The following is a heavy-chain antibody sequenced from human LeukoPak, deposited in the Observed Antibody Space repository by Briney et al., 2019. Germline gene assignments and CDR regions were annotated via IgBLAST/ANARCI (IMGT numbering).Heavy chain of an antibody. J-gene: IGHJ5*02. V-gene: IGHV4-39*01. Sequence: SETLSLTCTVSGGSISSSSYYWGWIRQSPGGGLEWIGSIDYSGYTYYHPSLKSRVTISVGTSKTKFSLRLNSVTAADTAVYYCARSRTFGAVTIRGTGWFDPWGQGTLVTVSS. CDR3: ARSRTFGAVTIRGTGWFDP. CDR1: GGSISSSSYY. CDR2: IDYSGYT. D-gene: IGHD3-3*01.